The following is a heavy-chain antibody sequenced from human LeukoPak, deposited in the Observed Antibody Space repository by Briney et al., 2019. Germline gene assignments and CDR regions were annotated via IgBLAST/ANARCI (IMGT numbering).Heavy chain of an antibody. CDR3: ASSGTYRFDY. J-gene: IGHJ4*02. Sequence: GGSLRLSCAASRFTFSNYNMNWVRQAPGKGLEWVANISGTGRTTNYADSVKGRFTISRDNAKNLLYLQMNSLRDEDTAVYYCASSGTYRFDYWGQGTLVTVSS. CDR1: RFTFSNYN. CDR2: ISGTGRTT. V-gene: IGHV3-48*02. D-gene: IGHD1-26*01.